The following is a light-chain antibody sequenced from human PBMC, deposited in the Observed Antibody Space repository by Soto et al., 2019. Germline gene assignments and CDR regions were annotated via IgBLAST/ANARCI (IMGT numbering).Light chain of an antibody. CDR1: YSNFGSNI. V-gene: IGLV1-44*01. CDR3: ASWDDSLNDVL. J-gene: IGLJ2*01. CDR2: NNN. Sequence: QSVLTQPPSASGTPGQRVTISCSGSYSNFGSNIVNWYQHFPGTAPKLLIYNNNKRPSGVPDRFSASKSGTSVSLAISGLQSEDEAIYYCASWDDSLNDVLFGGGTQLTVL.